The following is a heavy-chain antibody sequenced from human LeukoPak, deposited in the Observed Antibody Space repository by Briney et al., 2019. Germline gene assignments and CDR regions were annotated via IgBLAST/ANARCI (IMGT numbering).Heavy chain of an antibody. J-gene: IGHJ4*02. D-gene: IGHD3-22*01. CDR3: AREGTTIVVALDY. CDR2: ISSDGSSK. Sequence: GRSLRLSCAASGFTFSSHVMHWVRQAPGKGLEWVAVISSDGSSKYYAGSVKGRFTISRDNSKNTLYLQMKSLRAEDTAVYYCAREGTTIVVALDYWGQGTLVTVSS. CDR1: GFTFSSHV. V-gene: IGHV3-30-3*01.